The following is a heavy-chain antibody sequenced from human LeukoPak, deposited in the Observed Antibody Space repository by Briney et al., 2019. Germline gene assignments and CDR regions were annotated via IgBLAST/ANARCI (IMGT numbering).Heavy chain of an antibody. CDR3: ARAGEYYYGSGSYLN. Sequence: SETLSLTCTVSGGSISSYYWSWIRQPPGKGLEWIGEINHSGSTNYNPSLKSRVTISVDTSKNQFSLKLSSVTAADTAVYYCARAGEYYYGSGSYLNWGQGTLVTVSS. V-gene: IGHV4-34*01. CDR2: INHSGST. J-gene: IGHJ4*02. D-gene: IGHD3-10*01. CDR1: GGSISSYY.